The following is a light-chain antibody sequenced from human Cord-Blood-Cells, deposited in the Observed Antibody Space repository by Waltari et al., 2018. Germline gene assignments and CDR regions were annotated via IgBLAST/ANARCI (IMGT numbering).Light chain of an antibody. J-gene: IGLJ2*01. CDR1: SSDVGGYNY. V-gene: IGLV2-14*01. Sequence: QSALTQPASVSGSPGQSITISCTGTSSDVGGYNYVSWYQQHPGKAPKRMIYDVSNRPSGVSNRFSSSKACNTASLTISGLQAEDEADYYCSSYTSSSTLVFGGGTKLTVL. CDR3: SSYTSSSTLV. CDR2: DVS.